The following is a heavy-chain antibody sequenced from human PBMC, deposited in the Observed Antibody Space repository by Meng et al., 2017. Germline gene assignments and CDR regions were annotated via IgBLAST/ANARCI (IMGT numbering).Heavy chain of an antibody. D-gene: IGHD4-17*01. CDR3: ARDVGGDYETLFDY. CDR1: GGSVGSGNYY. V-gene: IGHV4-61*01. J-gene: IGHJ4*02. Sequence: HLQRWGPWLVSPSETPSLTCIVSGGSVGSGNYYWSWIRQPPGKGLEWIGYIVYSGSTTYTPSLKTRVTISVDTSKNQFSLKLTSVTAADTAVYFCARDVGGDYETLFDYWGQGTLVTVSS. CDR2: IVYSGST.